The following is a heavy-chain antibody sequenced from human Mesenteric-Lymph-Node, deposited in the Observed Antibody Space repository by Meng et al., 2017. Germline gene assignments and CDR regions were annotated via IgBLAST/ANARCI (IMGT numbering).Heavy chain of an antibody. J-gene: IGHJ6*02. CDR1: GLTVSSNY. V-gene: IGHV3-30*03. D-gene: IGHD1-26*01. CDR3: ARDVSGSYGMDV. Sequence: GESLKISCAASGLTVSSNYMSWVRQAPGKGLEWVAFISYDGSNQCYADSVKGRFTISRDNSKNTLYLQMNNLRAEDTAVYYCARDVSGSYGMDVWGQGTTVTVSS. CDR2: ISYDGSNQ.